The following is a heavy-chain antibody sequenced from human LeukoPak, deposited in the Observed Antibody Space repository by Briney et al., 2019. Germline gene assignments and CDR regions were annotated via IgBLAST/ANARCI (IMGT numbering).Heavy chain of an antibody. V-gene: IGHV3-7*01. D-gene: IGHD7-27*01. CDR2: IKQDGSEK. Sequence: GGSLRLSCAASGFTFSSYWMSWVRQAPGKGLEWVANIKQDGSEKYYVDSVKGRFTISRDNAKNSLYLRVNSLRAEDTAVYYCARLGNWGGNAFDIWGQGTMVTVSS. J-gene: IGHJ3*02. CDR3: ARLGNWGGNAFDI. CDR1: GFTFSSYW.